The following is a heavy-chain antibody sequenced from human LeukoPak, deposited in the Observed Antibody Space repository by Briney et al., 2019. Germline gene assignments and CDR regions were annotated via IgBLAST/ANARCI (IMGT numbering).Heavy chain of an antibody. J-gene: IGHJ6*02. CDR1: GFTFSSYG. V-gene: IGHV3-33*01. D-gene: IGHD3-10*01. CDR3: ARDLERWFGAGSYYYYGMDV. Sequence: GGSLRLSCAASGFTFSSYGMHGVRQAPGKGLEWVAVIWYDGSNKYYADSVKGRFTISRDNSKNTLYLQMNSLRAEDTAVYYCARDLERWFGAGSYYYYGMDVWGQGTTVTVSS. CDR2: IWYDGSNK.